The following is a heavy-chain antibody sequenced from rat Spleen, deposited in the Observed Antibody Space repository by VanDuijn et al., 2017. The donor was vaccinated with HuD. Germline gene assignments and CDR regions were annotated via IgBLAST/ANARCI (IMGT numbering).Heavy chain of an antibody. CDR3: ARHGTVGRIYLPFDY. Sequence: EVQLVESGGGLVQPGRSLKLSCAASGFTFSNYGMSWVRQAPTKGLEWVASISYDGGSIYYRDSVKGRFTISRNNAKSTLYLQMDSLRSEDTATYYCARHGTVGRIYLPFDYWGQGVMVTVSS. V-gene: IGHV5-29*01. CDR2: ISYDGGSI. D-gene: IGHD2-1*01. J-gene: IGHJ2*01. CDR1: GFTFSNYG.